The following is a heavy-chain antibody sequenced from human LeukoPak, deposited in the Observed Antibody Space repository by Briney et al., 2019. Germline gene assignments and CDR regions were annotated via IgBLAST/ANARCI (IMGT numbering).Heavy chain of an antibody. V-gene: IGHV4-61*01. CDR1: GGSVSSGSYY. D-gene: IGHD3-10*01. Sequence: PSETLSLTRTVSGGSVSSGSYYGSWIRQPPGKGLEWIGYIYYSGSTNYNPSLKSRVTISVDTSKNQFSLKLSSVTAADTAVYYCARESYYGSGSYYHSNWFDPWGQGTLVPVSS. CDR2: IYYSGST. J-gene: IGHJ5*02. CDR3: ARESYYGSGSYYHSNWFDP.